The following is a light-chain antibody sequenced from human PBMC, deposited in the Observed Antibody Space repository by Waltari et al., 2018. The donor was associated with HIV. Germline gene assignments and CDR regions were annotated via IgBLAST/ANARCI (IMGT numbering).Light chain of an antibody. V-gene: IGKV1-39*01. J-gene: IGKJ3*01. CDR2: GAS. CDR3: QQTFSPPRT. CDR1: QNIINY. Sequence: DINMTQSPSSLSASVGDRVTITCRTSQNIINYLNWYHQSPGKAPTLLIFGASTLQDGVSSRFSGSGSDTEFALSIAGLQPEDFGTYYCQQTFSPPRTFGPET.